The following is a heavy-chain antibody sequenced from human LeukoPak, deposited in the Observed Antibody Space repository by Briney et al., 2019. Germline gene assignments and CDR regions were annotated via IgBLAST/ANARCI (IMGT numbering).Heavy chain of an antibody. V-gene: IGHV3-48*04. CDR1: GFTFSGYS. CDR2: ISSSGSTI. CDR3: ARPEDSSGYPTCFDY. J-gene: IGHJ4*02. D-gene: IGHD3-22*01. Sequence: GGSLRLSCAASGFTFSGYSMNWVRQAPGKGLEWVSYISSSGSTIYHADSVKGRFTISRDNAKNSLYLQMNSLRAEDTAVYYCARPEDSSGYPTCFDYWGQGTLVTVSS.